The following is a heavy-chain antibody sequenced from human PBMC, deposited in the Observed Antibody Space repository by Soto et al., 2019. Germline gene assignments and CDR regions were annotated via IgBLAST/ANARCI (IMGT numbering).Heavy chain of an antibody. J-gene: IGHJ3*01. CDR3: ARDLEGADGLDL. CDR2: IAARGSGYR. V-gene: IGHV3-21*01. CDR1: GFTFNNYT. Sequence: EVQLVASGGDLVKPGGSLRLSCATSGFTFNNYTMNWVRQSPGKGRDRVSSIAARGSGYRYYAESVKGRFTMSRGDAKNSRYLQINILRADDTAIYDCARDLEGADGLDLWGQGTMVTVSS. D-gene: IGHD3-16*01.